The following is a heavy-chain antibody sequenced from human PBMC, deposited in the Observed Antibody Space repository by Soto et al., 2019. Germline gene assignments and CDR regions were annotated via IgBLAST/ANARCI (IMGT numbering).Heavy chain of an antibody. CDR2: INHSGST. Sequence: PSETLSLTCAVYGGSFSGYYWSWIRQPPGKGLEWIGEINHSGSTNYNPSLKSRVTISVDTSKNQFSLKLSSVTAADTAVYYCARGASFKASYYSNWGQGTLVTVSS. D-gene: IGHD1-26*01. CDR1: GGSFSGYY. CDR3: ARGASFKASYYSN. J-gene: IGHJ4*02. V-gene: IGHV4-34*01.